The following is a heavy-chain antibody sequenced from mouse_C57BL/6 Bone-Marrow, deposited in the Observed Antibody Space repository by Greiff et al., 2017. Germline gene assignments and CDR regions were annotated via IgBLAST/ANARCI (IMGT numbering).Heavy chain of an antibody. CDR2: IYPRSGNT. V-gene: IGHV1-81*01. CDR1: GYTFTSYG. D-gene: IGHD1-1*01. CDR3: ARVYYYGSSTYYFDY. J-gene: IGHJ2*01. Sequence: QVQLKQSGAELARPGASVKLSCKASGYTFTSYGISWVKQRTGQGLEWIGEIYPRSGNTYYTEKFKGKATLTADKSSSTAYMELRSLTSEDSAVYFCARVYYYGSSTYYFDYWGQGTTLTVSS.